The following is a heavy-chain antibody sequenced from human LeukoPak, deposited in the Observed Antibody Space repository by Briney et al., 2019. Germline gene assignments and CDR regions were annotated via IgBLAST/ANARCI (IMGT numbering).Heavy chain of an antibody. D-gene: IGHD6-19*01. J-gene: IGHJ4*02. CDR1: GGSISSSSYY. V-gene: IGHV4-39*07. CDR2: IYYSGST. CDR3: ARAPLTMEPGSGWVYFDY. Sequence: SETLSLTCTVSGGSISSSSYYWGWIRQPPGKGLEWIGSIYYSGSTYYNPSLKSRVTISVDTSKNQFSLKLSSVTAADTAVYYCARAPLTMEPGSGWVYFDYWGQGTLVTVSS.